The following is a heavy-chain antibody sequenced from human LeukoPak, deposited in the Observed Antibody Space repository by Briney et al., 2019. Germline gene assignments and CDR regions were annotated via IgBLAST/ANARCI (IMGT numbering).Heavy chain of an antibody. CDR3: AKGGDWKTRYFDD. D-gene: IGHD1-1*01. J-gene: IGHJ4*02. CDR2: ISGSGGTT. Sequence: PGGSLRLSCTASGFTFNYDAMSWVRQAPGKGLQWVSAISGSGGTTYYADSVRGRFTISRDSSNNTLYLHMNSLRAEDTAVYYCAKGGDWKTRYFDDWGQGTLVTVSS. CDR1: GFTFNYDA. V-gene: IGHV3-23*01.